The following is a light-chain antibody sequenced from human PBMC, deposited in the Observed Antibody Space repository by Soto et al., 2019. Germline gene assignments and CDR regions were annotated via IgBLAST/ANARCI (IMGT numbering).Light chain of an antibody. CDR2: DVN. Sequence: QSVLTQPRSVSGSPGQSVTVSYTGASSDVDGYNYVSWYQQHPGKAPKLMIYDVNKRPSGVPDRFSGSKSGNTASLTVSGLQAEDEADYYCCSYAGSYVVFGGGTKLTVL. CDR3: CSYAGSYVV. J-gene: IGLJ2*01. V-gene: IGLV2-11*01. CDR1: SSDVDGYNY.